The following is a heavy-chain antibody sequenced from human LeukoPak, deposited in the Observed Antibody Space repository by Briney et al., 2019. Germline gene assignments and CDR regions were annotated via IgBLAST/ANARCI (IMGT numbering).Heavy chain of an antibody. CDR3: ARYTVARRYFDY. Sequence: SQTLSLTCTLSGGSISSDTYYWTWIRQPAGKGLEWIGRIYTSGSTNYNPSLKSRVTISVDTSKNQSSLKLSSVTAADTAVYYCARYTVARRYFDYWGQGTLVTVSS. V-gene: IGHV4-61*02. D-gene: IGHD6-19*01. CDR1: GGSISSDTYY. J-gene: IGHJ4*02. CDR2: IYTSGST.